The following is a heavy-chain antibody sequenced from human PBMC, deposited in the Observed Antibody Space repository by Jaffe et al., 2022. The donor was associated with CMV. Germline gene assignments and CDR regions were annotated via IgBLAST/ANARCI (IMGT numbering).Heavy chain of an antibody. J-gene: IGHJ5*02. CDR2: VYYSGTT. CDR1: GGSVSSGSYY. Sequence: QVQLQESGPGLVKPWETLSLTCTVSGGSVSSGSYYWSWLRQPPGKGLEWIGYVYYSGTTNYNPSLGSRVTISLDTSKNQFSLKLSSVTAADTAVYYCAREGSIAAGEGWFDPWGQGTLITVSS. V-gene: IGHV4-61*01. CDR3: AREGSIAAGEGWFDP. D-gene: IGHD6-13*01.